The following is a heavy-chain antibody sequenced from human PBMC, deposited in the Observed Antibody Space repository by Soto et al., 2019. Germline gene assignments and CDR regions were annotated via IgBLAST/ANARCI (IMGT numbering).Heavy chain of an antibody. CDR1: GYSFTNHL. J-gene: IGHJ4*02. V-gene: IGHV5-51*01. CDR3: ARNLRSNWFWFDY. Sequence: GESLKISCKGSGYSFTNHLICWVRHLPGRGLEWMGIIYPGDSETKYNPSFEGQVSLSVDKSLTTAYLQWSSLKASDTAMYYCARNLRSNWFWFDYWGQGTHVTVSS. CDR2: IYPGDSET. D-gene: IGHD3-3*01.